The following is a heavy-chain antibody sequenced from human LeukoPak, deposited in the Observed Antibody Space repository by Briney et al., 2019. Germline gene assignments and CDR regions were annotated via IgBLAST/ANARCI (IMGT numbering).Heavy chain of an antibody. CDR2: FDPEDGET. Sequence: ASVKVSCKVSGYTLTELSMHWVRQAPGKELEWMGGFDPEDGETIYAQKFQGRVTMTEDTSTDTAYMELSSLRSEDTAVYYCATPSIDGSYYAYFDYWGQGTLVTVSS. D-gene: IGHD1-26*01. CDR1: GYTLTELS. CDR3: ATPSIDGSYYAYFDY. V-gene: IGHV1-24*01. J-gene: IGHJ4*02.